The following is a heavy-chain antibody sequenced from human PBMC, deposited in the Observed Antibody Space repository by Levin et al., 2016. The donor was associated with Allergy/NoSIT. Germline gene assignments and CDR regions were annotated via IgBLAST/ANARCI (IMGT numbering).Heavy chain of an antibody. D-gene: IGHD5-12*01. Sequence: WIRQPPGKGLEWVSAISGSGGSTYYADSVKGRFTISRDNSKNTLYLQMNSLRAEDTAVYYCAKVFDSGYELWGQGTLVTVSS. CDR2: ISGSGGST. V-gene: IGHV3-23*01. J-gene: IGHJ4*02. CDR3: AKVFDSGYEL.